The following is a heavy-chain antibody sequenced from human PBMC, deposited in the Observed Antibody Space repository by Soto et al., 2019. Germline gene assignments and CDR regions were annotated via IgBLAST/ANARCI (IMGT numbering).Heavy chain of an antibody. D-gene: IGHD6-19*01. V-gene: IGHV4-4*02. Sequence: PSETLSLTCAVSGGSISSSNWWSWVRQPPGKGLEWIGYISYTGTTNYNPSLKSRVTISVDTSKNQFSLRLSSVTPADTALYYCAKLVAVAGTDDWFDPWGQGTLVTVSS. J-gene: IGHJ5*02. CDR3: AKLVAVAGTDDWFDP. CDR1: GGSISSSNW. CDR2: ISYTGTT.